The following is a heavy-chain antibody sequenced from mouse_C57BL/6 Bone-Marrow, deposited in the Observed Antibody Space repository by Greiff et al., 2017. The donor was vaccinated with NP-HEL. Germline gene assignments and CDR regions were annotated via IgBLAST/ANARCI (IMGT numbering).Heavy chain of an antibody. CDR3: ARDNWDWYFDV. V-gene: IGHV7-1*01. J-gene: IGHJ1*03. D-gene: IGHD4-1*01. Sequence: EVQVVESGGGLVQSGRSLRLSCATSGFTFSDFYMEWVRQAPGKGLEWIAASRNKANDYTTEYSASVKGRFIVSRDTSQSILYLQMKALRAEDTAIYYCARDNWDWYFDVWGTGTTVTVSA. CDR2: SRNKANDYTT. CDR1: GFTFSDFY.